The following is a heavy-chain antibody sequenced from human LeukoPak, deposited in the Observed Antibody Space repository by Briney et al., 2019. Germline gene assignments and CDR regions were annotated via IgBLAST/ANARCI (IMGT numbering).Heavy chain of an antibody. CDR3: ARGQWIQLWIDAFDI. J-gene: IGHJ3*02. Sequence: ASVKVSCKASGYTFTSYHMHWVRQAPGQGLEWMGWINTNTGNPTYAQGFTGRFVFSLDTSVSTAYLQISSLKAEDTAVYYCARGQWIQLWIDAFDIWGQGTMVTVSS. CDR1: GYTFTSYH. V-gene: IGHV7-4-1*02. CDR2: INTNTGNP. D-gene: IGHD5-18*01.